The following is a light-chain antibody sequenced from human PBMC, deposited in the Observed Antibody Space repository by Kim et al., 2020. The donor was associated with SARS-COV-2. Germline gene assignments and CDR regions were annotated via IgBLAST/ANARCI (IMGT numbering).Light chain of an antibody. CDR1: RLGNKY. J-gene: IGLJ2*01. V-gene: IGLV3-1*01. Sequence: GPPEQTSRITCSGDRLGNKYVCWYQQKPGPAPVVVLYQDERRPSGVPERFSGSNSGNTATLTISGTQALDEADYYCQVCDSTTTVFGGGTQLTVL. CDR3: QVCDSTTTV. CDR2: QDE.